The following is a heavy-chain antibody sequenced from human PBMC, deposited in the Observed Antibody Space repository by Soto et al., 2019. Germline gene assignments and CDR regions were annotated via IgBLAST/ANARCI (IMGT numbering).Heavy chain of an antibody. CDR2: IYYSGST. J-gene: IGHJ6*02. CDR3: AREGYCSGGSCYHPNYYYGMDV. D-gene: IGHD2-15*01. Sequence: PSETLSLTCTVSGGSIISYYWSWILQPPGKGLEWIGYIYYSGSTNYNPSLKSRVTISVDTSKNQFSLKLSSVTAADTAVYYCAREGYCSGGSCYHPNYYYGMDVWGQGTTVTVSS. CDR1: GGSIISYY. V-gene: IGHV4-59*01.